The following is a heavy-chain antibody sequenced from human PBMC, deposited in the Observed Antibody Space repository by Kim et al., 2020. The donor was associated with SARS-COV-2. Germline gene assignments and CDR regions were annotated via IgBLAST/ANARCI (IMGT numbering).Heavy chain of an antibody. CDR3: ARAKGGGGYYYYGMDV. J-gene: IGHJ6*02. D-gene: IGHD2-15*01. Sequence: GGSLRLSCAASGFTVSSNYMSWVRQAPGKGLEWVSVIYSGGSTYYADSVKGRFTISRHNSKNTLYLQMNSLRAEDTAVYYCARAKGGGGYYYYGMDVWGQGTTVTVSS. CDR2: IYSGGST. CDR1: GFTVSSNY. V-gene: IGHV3-53*04.